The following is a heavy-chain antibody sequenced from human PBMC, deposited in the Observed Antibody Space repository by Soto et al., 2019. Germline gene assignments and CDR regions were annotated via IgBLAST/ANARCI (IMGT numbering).Heavy chain of an antibody. V-gene: IGHV3-7*04. J-gene: IGHJ4*02. CDR1: GFSFTSYW. CDR3: VTDYDAKGRGTY. D-gene: IGHD3-10*01. Sequence: EVQLVESGGGLVQPGASLRLSCAASGFSFTSYWMDWVRQAPGKGLEWVAMINEDGSEKYYVDSVKGRFTISRDNVKNSRYLEIYSLRAEDTAVYYCVTDYDAKGRGTYRGQGNLVTVSS. CDR2: INEDGSEK.